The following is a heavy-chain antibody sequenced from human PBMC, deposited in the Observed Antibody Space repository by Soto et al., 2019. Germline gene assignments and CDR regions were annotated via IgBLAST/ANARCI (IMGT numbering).Heavy chain of an antibody. V-gene: IGHV3-66*01. Sequence: GGSLRHSCGASGFTVSSNYMTWVRQAPGKGLEWVSVIYSGGSTNYADSVKGRFTISRDDSKNTLFLQMNSLRAEDTAVYYCATAKLLLPWLFDYWGQGTLVTVSS. CDR1: GFTVSSNY. J-gene: IGHJ4*01. CDR3: ATAKLLLPWLFDY. D-gene: IGHD2-15*01. CDR2: IYSGGST.